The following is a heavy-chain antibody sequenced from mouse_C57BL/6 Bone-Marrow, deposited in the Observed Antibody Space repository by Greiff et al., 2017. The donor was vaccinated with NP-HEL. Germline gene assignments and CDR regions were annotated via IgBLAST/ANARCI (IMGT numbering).Heavy chain of an antibody. J-gene: IGHJ2*01. V-gene: IGHV1-82*01. CDR2: IYPGDGDT. CDR3: ARGGLRGVFDY. Sequence: VKLQESGPELVKPGASVKISCKASGYAFSSSWMNWVKQRPGKGLEWIGRIYPGDGDTNYNGKFKGKATLTADKSSSTAYMQLSSLTSEDSAVYFCARGGLRGVFDYWGQGTTLTVSS. CDR1: GYAFSSSW. D-gene: IGHD2-2*01.